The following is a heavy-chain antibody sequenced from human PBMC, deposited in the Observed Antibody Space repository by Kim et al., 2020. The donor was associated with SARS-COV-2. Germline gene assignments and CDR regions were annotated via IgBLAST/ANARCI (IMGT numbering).Heavy chain of an antibody. D-gene: IGHD6-13*01. V-gene: IGHV3-9*01. CDR2: ISWNSGSI. CDR1: GFTFGDYA. CDR3: AKEDFSSWYRDYYYGMDV. J-gene: IGHJ6*02. Sequence: GGSLRLSCAASGFTFGDYAMHWVRQAPGKGLEWVSGISWNSGSIGYADSVKGRFTISRDNAKNSLYLQMNSLRAEDTALYYCAKEDFSSWYRDYYYGMDVWGQGTTVTVSS.